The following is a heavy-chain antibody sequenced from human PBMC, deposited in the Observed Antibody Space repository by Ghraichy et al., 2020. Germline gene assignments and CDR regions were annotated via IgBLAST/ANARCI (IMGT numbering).Heavy chain of an antibody. V-gene: IGHV4-39*01. J-gene: IGHJ6*02. CDR2: IYYSGST. D-gene: IGHD3-3*01. CDR3: ARHGITIFGVVSDTYGMDV. Sequence: SETLSLTCTVSGGSISSSSYYWGWIRQPPGKGLEWIGSIYYSGSTYYNPSLKSRVTISVDTSKNQFSLKLSSVTAADTAVYYCARHGITIFGVVSDTYGMDVWGQGTTVTVFS. CDR1: GGSISSSSYY.